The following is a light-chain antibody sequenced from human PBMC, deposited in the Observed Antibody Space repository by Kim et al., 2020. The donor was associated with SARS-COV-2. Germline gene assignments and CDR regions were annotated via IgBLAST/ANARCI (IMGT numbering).Light chain of an antibody. V-gene: IGLV3-19*01. CDR2: SKN. J-gene: IGLJ3*02. Sequence: GQKARPYCPGDGLRRFYASWDHQESGQAPVIVIYSKNNRPSGIPDRFSGSSSGNTASLTITGAQAEDEADYDCNSRDSGGNHWVFGGGTQLTVL. CDR1: GLRRFY. CDR3: NSRDSGGNHWV.